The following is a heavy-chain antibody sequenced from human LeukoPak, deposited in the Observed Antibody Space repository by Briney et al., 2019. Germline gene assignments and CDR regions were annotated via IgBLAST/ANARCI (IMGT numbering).Heavy chain of an antibody. CDR2: IYYSGST. D-gene: IGHD4-17*01. V-gene: IGHV4-61*01. Sequence: SETLSLTCTVSGGSVSSGSYYWSWIRQPPGKGLEWIGYIYYSGSTNYNPSLKSRVTVSVDTSKNQFSLKLSSVTAADTAVYYCARAGNDYGDYLIDYWGQGTLVTVSS. J-gene: IGHJ4*02. CDR3: ARAGNDYGDYLIDY. CDR1: GGSVSSGSYY.